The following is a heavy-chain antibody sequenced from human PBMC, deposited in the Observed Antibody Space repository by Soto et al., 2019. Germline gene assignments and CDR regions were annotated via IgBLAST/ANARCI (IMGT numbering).Heavy chain of an antibody. J-gene: IGHJ6*03. Sequence: EVQLLESGGGLVQPGGSLRLSCAASGFTFSSYAMSWVRQAPGKGLEWVSAISGSGGSTYYADSVKGRFTISRDNSKNTLYLQMNSLRAEDTAVYYCAKVILGYEYNYYYYYIDVWGKGTPVTVSS. CDR1: GFTFSSYA. V-gene: IGHV3-23*01. CDR3: AKVILGYEYNYYYYYIDV. CDR2: ISGSGGST. D-gene: IGHD3-22*01.